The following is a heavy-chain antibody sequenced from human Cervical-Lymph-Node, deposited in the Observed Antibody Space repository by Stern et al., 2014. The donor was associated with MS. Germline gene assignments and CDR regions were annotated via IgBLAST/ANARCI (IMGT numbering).Heavy chain of an antibody. CDR2: VNPTDGRT. V-gene: IGHV1-46*03. CDR3: ANPLPYAN. J-gene: IGHJ1*01. D-gene: IGHD4-17*01. Sequence: MQLVESGAEVKKPGASVKVSCKASGDTFASYPIHWLRQAPGQGPVWMGIVNPTDGRTTYAQTFKGRVTMTRDTSTRTVYMELSSLKVGDTAIYFCANPLPYANWGQGTRVTVSS. CDR1: GDTFASYP.